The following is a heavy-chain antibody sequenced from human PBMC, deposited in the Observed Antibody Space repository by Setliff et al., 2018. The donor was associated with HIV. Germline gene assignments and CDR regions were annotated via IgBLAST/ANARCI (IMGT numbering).Heavy chain of an antibody. D-gene: IGHD3-22*01. J-gene: IGHJ4*02. CDR2: IYYSGST. V-gene: IGHV4-39*07. CDR1: GDSISSNNYY. CDR3: ARASTRIGYDSSGYPFDY. Sequence: SETLSLTCTVSGDSISSNNYYWAWIRQPPGKGLEWIGSIYYSGSTYYNPSLKSRVTISVDTSKNQFSLKLSSVTAADTAVYYCARASTRIGYDSSGYPFDYWGQGTLVTVSS.